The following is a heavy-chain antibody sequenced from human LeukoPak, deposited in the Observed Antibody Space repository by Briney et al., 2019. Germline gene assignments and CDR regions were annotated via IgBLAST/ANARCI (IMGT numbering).Heavy chain of an antibody. Sequence: GASVKVSCKASGYTFTSYDINWVRQATGQGLEWMGWINPNSGGTNFAQKFQGRVTMTRDTSINTAYMEVSRLRSDDTAVYYCARGGSDRTLGAAVYWGQGTLVTVSS. CDR1: GYTFTSYD. V-gene: IGHV1-2*02. CDR3: ARGGSDRTLGAAVY. J-gene: IGHJ4*02. D-gene: IGHD3-16*01. CDR2: INPNSGGT.